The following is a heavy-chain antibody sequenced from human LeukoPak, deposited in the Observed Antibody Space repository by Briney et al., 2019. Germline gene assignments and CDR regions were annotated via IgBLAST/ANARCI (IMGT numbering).Heavy chain of an antibody. CDR2: ISAYNGNT. CDR1: GYTFTSYG. Sequence: ASVKVSCKASGYTFTSYGISWVRQAPGQGLEWMGWISAYNGNTNYAQKLQGRATMTTDTSTSTAYMELRSLRSDDTAVYYCARDRPAGIAARDFDYWGQGTLVTVSS. V-gene: IGHV1-18*01. J-gene: IGHJ4*02. D-gene: IGHD6-6*01. CDR3: ARDRPAGIAARDFDY.